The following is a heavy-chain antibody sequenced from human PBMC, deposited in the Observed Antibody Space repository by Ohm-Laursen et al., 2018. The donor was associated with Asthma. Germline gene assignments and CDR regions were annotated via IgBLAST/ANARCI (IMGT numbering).Heavy chain of an antibody. D-gene: IGHD7-27*01. CDR3: AKDNWEDPHYYYYGMDV. V-gene: IGHV3-30*18. CDR1: GFTFSSYG. CDR2: ISYDGSNK. Sequence: SLRLSCAASGFTFSSYGMHWVRQAPGKGLEWVAVISYDGSNKYYADSVKGRFTISRDNSKNTLYLQMNSLRAEDTAAYYCAKDNWEDPHYYYYGMDVWGQGTTVTVSS. J-gene: IGHJ6*02.